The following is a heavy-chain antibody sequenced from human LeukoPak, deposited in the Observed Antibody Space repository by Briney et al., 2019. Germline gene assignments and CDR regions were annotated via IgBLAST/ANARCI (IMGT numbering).Heavy chain of an antibody. D-gene: IGHD2-8*01. CDR1: GFTFSSYG. Sequence: QPGRSLRLSCAASGFTFSSYGMPWVRQAPGKGLEWVAVISYDGSNKYYADSVKGRFTISRDNAKNSLYLQMNSLRAEDTAVYYCARDVLWFDPWGQGTLVTVSS. J-gene: IGHJ5*02. CDR3: ARDVLWFDP. V-gene: IGHV3-30*03. CDR2: ISYDGSNK.